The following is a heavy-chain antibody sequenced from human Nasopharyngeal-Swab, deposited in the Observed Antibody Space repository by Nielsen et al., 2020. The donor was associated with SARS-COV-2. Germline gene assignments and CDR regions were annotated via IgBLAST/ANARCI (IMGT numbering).Heavy chain of an antibody. V-gene: IGHV4-4*07. J-gene: IGHJ6*02. CDR3: AKSPIVDFWSGRTAEYGMDV. CDR2: IYTSGST. D-gene: IGHD3-3*01. Sequence: WIRQPPGKGLEWIGRIYTSGSTNYNPSLKSRVTMSVDTSKNQFSLKLSSVTAADTAVYYCAKSPIVDFWSGRTAEYGMDVWGQGTTVTVSS.